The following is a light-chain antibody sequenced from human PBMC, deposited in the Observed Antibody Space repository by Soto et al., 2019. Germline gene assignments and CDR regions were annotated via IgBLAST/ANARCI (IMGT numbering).Light chain of an antibody. J-gene: IGKJ4*01. CDR3: QQYDNLPLT. CDR2: DAS. CDR1: QDISNY. Sequence: DIQMTQSPSSLSASVGDRVTITCQASQDISNYLNWYQQKPGKAPKLLIYDASNLETGVPSRFSGSGSGTDLTFTISSLQHEDIATYYCQQYDNLPLTFGGGTKVEIK. V-gene: IGKV1-33*01.